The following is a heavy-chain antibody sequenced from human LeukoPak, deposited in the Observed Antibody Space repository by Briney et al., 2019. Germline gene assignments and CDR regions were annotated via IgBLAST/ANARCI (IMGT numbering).Heavy chain of an antibody. V-gene: IGHV1-2*02. CDR2: INPNSGGT. CDR3: AGVGSGWSKTFDY. CDR1: GYTFTGYY. Sequence: ASVKVSRKASGYTFTGYYMHWVRQAPGQGLEWMGWINPNSGGTNYAQKFQGRVTMTRDRSISTAYMELSRLRSDDTAVYYCAGVGSGWSKTFDYWGQGTLVTVSS. D-gene: IGHD6-19*01. J-gene: IGHJ4*02.